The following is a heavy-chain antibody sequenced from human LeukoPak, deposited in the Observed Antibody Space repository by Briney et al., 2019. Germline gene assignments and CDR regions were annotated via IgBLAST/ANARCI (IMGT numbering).Heavy chain of an antibody. V-gene: IGHV1-69*05. CDR3: ARNSQRAAMGWFDP. CDR1: GGTFSSYA. Sequence: ASVKVSCKASGGTFSSYAISWVRQAPGQGPEWMGGIIPIFGTANYAQEFQGRVTITTDESTSTAYMELSSLRSEDTAVYYCARNSQRAAMGWFDPWGQGTLVTVSS. CDR2: IIPIFGTA. J-gene: IGHJ5*02. D-gene: IGHD2-2*01.